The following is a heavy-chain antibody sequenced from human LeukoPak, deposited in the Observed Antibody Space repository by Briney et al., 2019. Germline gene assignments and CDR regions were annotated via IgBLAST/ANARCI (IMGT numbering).Heavy chain of an antibody. J-gene: IGHJ5*02. CDR1: GGSFSGYY. V-gene: IGHV4-34*01. Sequence: PSETLSLTCAVYGGSFSGYYRSWIRQPPGKGLEWIGEINHSGSTNYNPSLKSRVTISVDTSKNQFSLKLSSVTAADTAVYYCARSAVRATFDRWGQGTLVTVSS. CDR3: ARSAVRATFDR. D-gene: IGHD1-1*01. CDR2: INHSGST.